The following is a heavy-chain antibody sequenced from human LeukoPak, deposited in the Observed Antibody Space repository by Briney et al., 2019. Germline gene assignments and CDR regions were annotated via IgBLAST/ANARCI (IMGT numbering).Heavy chain of an antibody. CDR2: IYYSGST. V-gene: IGHV4-39*01. J-gene: IGHJ4*02. Sequence: PSETLSLTCTVSGGSISSSSYYWGWIRQPPGKGLEWIGIIYYSGSTYYNPSLKSRVTISVDTSKNQFSLKLSSVTAADTAVYYCARRVEYSGSYCAVLDYWGQGTLVTVSS. D-gene: IGHD1-26*01. CDR3: ARRVEYSGSYCAVLDY. CDR1: GGSISSSSYY.